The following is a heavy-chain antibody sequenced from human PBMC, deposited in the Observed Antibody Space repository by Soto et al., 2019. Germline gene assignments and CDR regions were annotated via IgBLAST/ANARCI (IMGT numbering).Heavy chain of an antibody. CDR1: GDSISNNNW. CDR2: VYHTGNT. CDR3: ARDPSRGLPDY. V-gene: IGHV4-4*02. Sequence: PSETLSLTCTVSGDSISNNNWWVWVRRPPGKGLEWIGEVYHTGNTNYNPSLKSRFTISVDKPKNQFSLKVPSVTAADTAVYYCARDPSRGLPDYWGQGTLVTVSS. D-gene: IGHD3-10*01. J-gene: IGHJ4*02.